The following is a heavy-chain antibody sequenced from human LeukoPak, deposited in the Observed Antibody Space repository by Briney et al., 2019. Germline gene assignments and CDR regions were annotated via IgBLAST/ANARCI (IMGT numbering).Heavy chain of an antibody. CDR3: AADYSGNYHVEFDY. CDR2: IYYSGST. V-gene: IGHV4-59*12. J-gene: IGHJ4*02. D-gene: IGHD1-26*01. Sequence: SETLSLTCTVSGGSISSYYWSWIRQPPGKGLEWIGYIYYSGSTNYNPSLKSRVTISVDTSKNQFSLKLSSVTAADTAVYYCAADYSGNYHVEFDYWGQGTLVTVSS. CDR1: GGSISSYY.